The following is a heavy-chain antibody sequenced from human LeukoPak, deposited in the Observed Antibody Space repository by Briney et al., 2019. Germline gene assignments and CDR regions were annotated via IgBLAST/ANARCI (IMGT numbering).Heavy chain of an antibody. CDR1: GFTFSSYG. V-gene: IGHV3-33*01. CDR3: ARAAAGPYYYYGMDV. D-gene: IGHD6-13*01. CDR2: IWYDGSNK. J-gene: IGHJ6*02. Sequence: PGGSLRLSCAASGFTFSSYGMHWVRQAPGKGLEWVAVIWYDGSNKYYADPVKGRFTISRDNSKNTLYLQMNSLRAEDTAVYYCARAAAGPYYYYGMDVWGQGTTVTVSS.